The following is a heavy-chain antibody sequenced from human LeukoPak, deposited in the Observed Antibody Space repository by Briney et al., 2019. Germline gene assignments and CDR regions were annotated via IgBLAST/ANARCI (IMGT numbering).Heavy chain of an antibody. D-gene: IGHD6-6*01. V-gene: IGHV1-69*04. CDR3: ARDRVSRVQLVPPFDY. CDR1: GGTFSSYA. CDR2: IIPILGIA. J-gene: IGHJ4*02. Sequence: ASVKVSCKASGGTFSSYAISWVRQAPGQGLEWMGRIIPILGIANYAQKFQGRVTITADKSTSTAYMELSSLRSDDTAVYYCARDRVSRVQLVPPFDYWGQGTLVTVSS.